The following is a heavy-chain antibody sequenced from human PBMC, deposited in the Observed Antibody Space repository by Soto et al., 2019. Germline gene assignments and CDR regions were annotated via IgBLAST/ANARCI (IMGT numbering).Heavy chain of an antibody. Sequence: QVVLQESGPGLVKPSETLSLTCSVSGRSITSYYWSWVRQPPGKGLEWIGYIYDNGITSQNPSLKRPVTMSADTSQNQFSLKLASVTGPDTAVYYCARTHDSNGYANEFDAWGQGILVTVTS. J-gene: IGHJ4*02. CDR1: GRSITSYY. D-gene: IGHD6-19*01. CDR3: ARTHDSNGYANEFDA. V-gene: IGHV4-59*12. CDR2: IYDNGIT.